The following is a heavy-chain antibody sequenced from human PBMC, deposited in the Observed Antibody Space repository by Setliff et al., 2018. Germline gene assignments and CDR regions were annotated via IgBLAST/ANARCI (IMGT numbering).Heavy chain of an antibody. D-gene: IGHD3-3*01. V-gene: IGHV4-34*01. CDR2: INHSGIT. J-gene: IGHJ4*02. CDR1: GGSFSGYY. CDR3: ARGGFFGYNADF. Sequence: PSETLSLTCAVYGGSFSGYYWTWIRQSPGRGLEWIGEINHSGITNYNPSLESRLTVAVDTSKNEFSLILASVTAADTAVYYGARGGFFGYNADFWGQGALVTVSS.